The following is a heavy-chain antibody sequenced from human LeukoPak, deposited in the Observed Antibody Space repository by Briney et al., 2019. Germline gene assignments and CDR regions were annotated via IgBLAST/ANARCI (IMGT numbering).Heavy chain of an antibody. V-gene: IGHV3-23*01. Sequence: GGSLRLSCVASGFTFSNFAMSWVRQAPGKGLEWVSSISANGGRTFYADFVKGRVSISRDNSKNTLYLQMNSLRAEDTAVYYCAKGLCSSASCDYYYGMDVWGQGTTVTVSS. CDR2: ISANGGRT. J-gene: IGHJ6*02. CDR1: GFTFSNFA. D-gene: IGHD2-2*01. CDR3: AKGLCSSASCDYYYGMDV.